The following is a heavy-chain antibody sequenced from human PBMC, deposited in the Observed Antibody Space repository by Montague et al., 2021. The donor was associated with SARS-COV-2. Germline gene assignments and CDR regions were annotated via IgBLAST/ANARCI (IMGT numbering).Heavy chain of an antibody. V-gene: IGHV4-39*01. J-gene: IGHJ4*02. Sequence: SETLSLTCSVSGNSLSNSSYFWGWIRQPPRKGLEWIGSFYFGGNFHYNSSLESRVTISVDTSKNQFSLQLSSVTASDTAVYYCARHSGCSDVAVLDYWGQGTLVTVSS. CDR3: ARHSGCSDVAVLDY. D-gene: IGHD6-19*01. CDR1: GNSLSNSSYF. CDR2: FYFGGNF.